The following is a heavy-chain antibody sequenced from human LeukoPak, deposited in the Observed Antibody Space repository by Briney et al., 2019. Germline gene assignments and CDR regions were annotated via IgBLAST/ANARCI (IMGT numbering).Heavy chain of an antibody. V-gene: IGHV3-49*04. CDR3: TRGRGSYYYYYYYTDV. CDR1: GFTFSSYS. J-gene: IGHJ6*03. CDR2: IRSKAYGGTT. D-gene: IGHD1-26*01. Sequence: GGSLRLSCAASGFTFSSYSMNWVRQAPGKGLEWVGFIRSKAYGGTTEYAASVKGRFTISRDGSKSIAYLQMNSLKTEDTAVYYCTRGRGSYYYYYYYTDVWGKGTTVTVSS.